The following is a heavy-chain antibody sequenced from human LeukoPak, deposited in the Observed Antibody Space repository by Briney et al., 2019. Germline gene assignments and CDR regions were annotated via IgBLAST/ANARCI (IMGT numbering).Heavy chain of an antibody. V-gene: IGHV4-61*02. CDR2: IHTSGST. Sequence: SETLSLTCTVSGGSISSGSYYWSWIRQPAGKKLEWIGRIHTSGSTNYNPSLKSRVTISVDTSKNQFSLMMSSVTAADTAVYYCARDRSTSNSGFLAAYFDLWGRGTLVTVSS. J-gene: IGHJ2*01. CDR1: GGSISSGSYY. D-gene: IGHD2-2*01. CDR3: ARDRSTSNSGFLAAYFDL.